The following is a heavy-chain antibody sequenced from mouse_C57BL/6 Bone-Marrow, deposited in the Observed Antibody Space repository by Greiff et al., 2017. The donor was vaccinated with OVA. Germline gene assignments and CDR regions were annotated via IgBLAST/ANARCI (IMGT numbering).Heavy chain of an antibody. CDR2: ISDGGSYT. V-gene: IGHV5-4*01. CDR3: ARERGRGYDPLLAY. Sequence: EVQLVESGGGLVKPGGSLKLSCAASGFTFSSYAMSWVRQTPEKRLEWVATISDGGSYTYYPDNVKGRFTISRDNAKNNLYLQMSHLKSEDTAMYYWARERGRGYDPLLAYWGQGTLVTVSA. CDR1: GFTFSSYA. J-gene: IGHJ3*01. D-gene: IGHD2-3*01.